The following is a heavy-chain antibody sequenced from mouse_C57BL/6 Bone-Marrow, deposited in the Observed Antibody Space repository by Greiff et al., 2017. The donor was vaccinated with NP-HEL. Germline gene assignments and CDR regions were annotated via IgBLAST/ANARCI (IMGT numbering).Heavy chain of an antibody. CDR2: INPYNGGT. J-gene: IGHJ2*01. CDR1: GYTFTDYY. Sequence: EVKLQQSGPVLVKPGASVKMSCKASGYTFTDYYMNWVKQSHGKSLEWIGVINPYNGGTSYNQKFKGKATLTVDKSSSTAYMELNSLTSEDSAVYYCAREGPDYYGSSYYFDYWGQGTTLTVSS. D-gene: IGHD1-1*01. CDR3: AREGPDYYGSSYYFDY. V-gene: IGHV1-19*01.